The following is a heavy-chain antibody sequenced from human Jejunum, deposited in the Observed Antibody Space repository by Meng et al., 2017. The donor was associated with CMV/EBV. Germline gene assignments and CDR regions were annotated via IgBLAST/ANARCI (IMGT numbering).Heavy chain of an antibody. CDR3: VKAILCPDTRCFPLDH. CDR1: FDFDDQT. CDR2: INWDGETK. D-gene: IGHD2-15*01. Sequence: FDFDDQTRDWVRQAPRKGLEGISLINWDGETKKYANSVNGPFTISGNKGNNTLYLQLNRLRSEDSALYYCVKAILCPDTRCFPLDHWGRGTPVTVSS. J-gene: IGHJ4*02. V-gene: IGHV3-43*01.